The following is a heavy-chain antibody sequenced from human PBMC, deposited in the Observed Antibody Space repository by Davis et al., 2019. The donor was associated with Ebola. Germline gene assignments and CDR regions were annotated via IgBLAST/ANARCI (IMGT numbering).Heavy chain of an antibody. D-gene: IGHD3-10*01. Sequence: GESLKISCAASGFTVSSNYMSWVRQAPGKGLEWVSVIYSGGSTYYADSVKGRFTISRDNSKNTLYLQLNSLRAEDTAVYYCARGITMVRSASWFDPWGQGTLVTVSS. V-gene: IGHV3-53*05. CDR1: GFTVSSNY. J-gene: IGHJ5*02. CDR3: ARGITMVRSASWFDP. CDR2: IYSGGST.